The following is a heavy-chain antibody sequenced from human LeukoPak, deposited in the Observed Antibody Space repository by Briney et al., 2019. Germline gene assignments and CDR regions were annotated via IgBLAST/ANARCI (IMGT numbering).Heavy chain of an antibody. V-gene: IGHV4-4*07. D-gene: IGHD1-26*01. CDR3: ARGYSGSYYDY. J-gene: IGHJ4*02. Sequence: PSETLSLTCTVSGGSISSYYWYWIRQPAGKGLEWIGRIYASGTTTYNPSLKSRVTMSLDTSKNQFSLKLTSVTAADTAVFYCARGYSGSYYDYWGQGTLVTVSS. CDR2: IYASGTT. CDR1: GGSISSYY.